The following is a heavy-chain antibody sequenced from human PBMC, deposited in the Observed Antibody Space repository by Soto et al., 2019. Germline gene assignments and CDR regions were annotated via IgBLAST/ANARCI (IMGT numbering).Heavy chain of an antibody. J-gene: IGHJ6*02. V-gene: IGHV4-59*01. D-gene: IGHD3-10*01. CDR1: GGSISSYY. CDR2: IYYSGST. CDR3: ARGGSGSYHYYYYGMDV. Sequence: QVQLQESGPGLVKPSETLSLTCTVSGGSISSYYWSWIRQPQGKGLEWIGYIYYSGSTNYNHSLKSRVTISVDTSKNQFSLKLSSVTAADTAVYYCARGGSGSYHYYYYGMDVWGQGTTVTVSS.